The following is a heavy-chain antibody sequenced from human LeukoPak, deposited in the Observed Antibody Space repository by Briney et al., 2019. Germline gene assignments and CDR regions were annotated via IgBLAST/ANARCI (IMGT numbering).Heavy chain of an antibody. D-gene: IGHD3-22*01. CDR2: INPNSGGT. J-gene: IGHJ4*02. CDR1: GYTFTGYY. CDR3: ARDKQGYYYDSSAYYSLDY. Sequence: VASVKVSCKASGYTFTGYYMHWVRQAPGQGLEWMGWINPNSGGTNHAQKFQGRVTMTRDTSISTAYMELSRLRSDDTAVYYCARDKQGYYYDSSAYYSLDYWGQGTLVTVSS. V-gene: IGHV1-2*02.